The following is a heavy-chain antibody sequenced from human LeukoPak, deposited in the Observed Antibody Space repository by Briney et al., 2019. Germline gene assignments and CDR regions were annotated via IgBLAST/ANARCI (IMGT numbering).Heavy chain of an antibody. CDR2: IKQEGSEK. CDR1: GFTFSSYW. V-gene: IGHV3-7*03. D-gene: IGHD2-2*01. J-gene: IGHJ4*02. CDR3: AREKDGVVVVPAAIDY. Sequence: QSGGSLRLSCAASGFTFSSYWMSWVRQAPGKGLEWVANIKQEGSEKNYVDSVKGRFTISRDNAKNSLYLQMNSLRAEDTAVYYCAREKDGVVVVPAAIDYWGQGTLVTVSS.